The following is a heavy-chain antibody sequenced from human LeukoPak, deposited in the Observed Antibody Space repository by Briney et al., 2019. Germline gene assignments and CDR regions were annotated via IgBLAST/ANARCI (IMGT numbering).Heavy chain of an antibody. D-gene: IGHD3-22*01. CDR2: ISYDGSNK. CDR1: GFTFNSYA. V-gene: IGHV3-30-3*01. J-gene: IGHJ4*02. CDR3: ARDTTQYYYDSSGYSSYFDY. Sequence: PGGSLRLSCAASGFTFNSYAMHRVRQAPGKGLEWVAVISYDGSNKYYADSVKGRFTISRDNSKNTLYLQMNSLRAEDTAVYYCARDTTQYYYDSSGYSSYFDYWGQGTLVTVSS.